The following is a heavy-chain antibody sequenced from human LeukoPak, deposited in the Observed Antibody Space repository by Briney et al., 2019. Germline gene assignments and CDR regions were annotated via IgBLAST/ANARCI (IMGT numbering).Heavy chain of an antibody. CDR1: GFTFSSNA. CDR3: AKDLHGAFDY. J-gene: IGHJ4*02. CDR2: ITATGETP. V-gene: IGHV3-23*01. Sequence: GGSVRLSCAASGFTFSSNAMIWVRQAPGMGLECVSAITATGETPYYADSVKGRSTISRDNSRNTLYLQLNGLRADDTALYYCAKDLHGAFDYWGQGILVTVSS. D-gene: IGHD3-10*01.